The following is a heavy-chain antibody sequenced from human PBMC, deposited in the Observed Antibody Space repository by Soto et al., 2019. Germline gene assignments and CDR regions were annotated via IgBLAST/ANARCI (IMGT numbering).Heavy chain of an antibody. CDR1: GGTFSSYA. CDR2: IIPIFGTA. J-gene: IGHJ4*02. D-gene: IGHD3-16*01. Sequence: QVQLVQSGAAVKKPGSSVKVSCKASGGTFSSYAVDWVRQAPGQGLEWMGGIIPIFGTADYAQKFQGRVTITADESTSTAYMELSSLRSEDTAVYYCARGQTGGGWGYYFDYWGQGTLVTVSS. V-gene: IGHV1-69*12. CDR3: ARGQTGGGWGYYFDY.